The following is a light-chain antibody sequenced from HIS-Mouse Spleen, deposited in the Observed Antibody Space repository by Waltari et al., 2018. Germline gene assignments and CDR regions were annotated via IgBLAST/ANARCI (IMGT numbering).Light chain of an antibody. J-gene: IGKJ5*01. V-gene: IGKV1-5*03. CDR2: KAS. CDR1: QSISSG. Sequence: DIQMTQSPSTLSASVGDRVTITCRASQSISSGLAWYQQKPGKAPKLLIYKASSLESGVPSRFSGSGSGTEFTLTISSLQPDDFATYYCQQYNSYSPITFGQGTRLEIK. CDR3: QQYNSYSPIT.